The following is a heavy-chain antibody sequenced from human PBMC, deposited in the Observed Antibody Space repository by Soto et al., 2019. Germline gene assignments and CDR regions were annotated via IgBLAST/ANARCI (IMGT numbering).Heavy chain of an antibody. CDR1: GYTFTSYD. CDR3: ATQNPTTTVTTPGDY. J-gene: IGHJ4*02. Sequence: ASVKVSCKASGYTFTSYDINWVRQATGQGLEWMGWMNPNSGNTGYAQKFQGRVTMTRNTSISTAYMELSSLRSEDTAVYYCATQNPTTTVTTPGDYWGQGTLVTVYS. V-gene: IGHV1-8*01. D-gene: IGHD4-17*01. CDR2: MNPNSGNT.